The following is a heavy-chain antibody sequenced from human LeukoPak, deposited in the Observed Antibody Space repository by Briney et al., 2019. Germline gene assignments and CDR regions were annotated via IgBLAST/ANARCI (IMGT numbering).Heavy chain of an antibody. CDR3: ARDGEYSSSPNPSYYYYMDV. CDR1: GYTFTGYY. CDR2: INPNSGGT. J-gene: IGHJ6*03. V-gene: IGHV1-2*02. D-gene: IGHD6-6*01. Sequence: ASVKVSCKASGYTFTGYYMHWVRQAPGQGLEWMGWINPNSGGTNYAQKFQGRVTVTRDTSISTAYMELSRLRSDDTAVYYCARDGEYSSSPNPSYYYYMDVWGKGTTVTVSS.